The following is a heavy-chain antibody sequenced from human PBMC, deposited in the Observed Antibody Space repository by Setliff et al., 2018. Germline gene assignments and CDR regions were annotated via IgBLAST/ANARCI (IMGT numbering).Heavy chain of an antibody. J-gene: IGHJ6*03. CDR1: GYTFTGYY. CDR2: INPNSGGT. D-gene: IGHD3-9*01. Sequence: ASVKVSCKASGYTFTGYYIHWVRQAPGQGLEYMGWINPNSGGTNYAPKFQGRVTMTRDTSISTVYMEVSRVRSDDTAVYFCARDGDILTTYYIYYYYMDVWGKGTTVTSP. V-gene: IGHV1-2*02. CDR3: ARDGDILTTYYIYYYYMDV.